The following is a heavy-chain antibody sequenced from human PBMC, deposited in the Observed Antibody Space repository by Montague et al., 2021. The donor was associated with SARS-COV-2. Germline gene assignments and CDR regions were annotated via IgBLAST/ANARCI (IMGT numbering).Heavy chain of an antibody. Sequence: TLSLTCTVSGGSISSGDYYRSWIRRPPGKGLEWIGYIYYSGSTYYNPSLKSRVTISVDTSKNQFSLKLNSVTAADTAVYYCAIAQTVFGVFITSLDYWGQGTLVTVSS. J-gene: IGHJ4*02. CDR1: GGSISSGDYY. D-gene: IGHD3-3*01. CDR2: IYYSGST. V-gene: IGHV4-31*03. CDR3: AIAQTVFGVFITSLDY.